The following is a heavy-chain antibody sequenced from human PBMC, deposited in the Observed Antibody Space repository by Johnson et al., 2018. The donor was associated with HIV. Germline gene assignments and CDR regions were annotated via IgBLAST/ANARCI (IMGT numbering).Heavy chain of an antibody. CDR1: GFTVSSNY. V-gene: IGHV3-66*02. D-gene: IGHD3-22*01. CDR3: ARVGPITMTVGDAVDI. J-gene: IGHJ3*02. Sequence: VQLVESGGGLVQPGGSLRLSCAASGFTVSSNYMSWVRQAPGKGLEWVSFLYSGGSTYYADSAKGRFSISRDNSKTTLYLQMNSLGADDTALYYCARVGPITMTVGDAVDIWGQGTMVTVSS. CDR2: LYSGGST.